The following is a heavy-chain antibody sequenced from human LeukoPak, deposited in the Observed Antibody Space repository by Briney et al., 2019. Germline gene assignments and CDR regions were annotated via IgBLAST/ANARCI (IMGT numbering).Heavy chain of an antibody. CDR2: IYSGGST. D-gene: IGHD3-10*01. Sequence: GGSLRLSCAASGFTVSSNYMSWVRQAPGKGLEWVSVIYSGGSTYYADSVKGRFTISRDNSKNTLYLQMNSLRAEDTAVYYCARMGAYGSGSYYNGDYWGQGTLVTVSS. V-gene: IGHV3-66*01. CDR3: ARMGAYGSGSYYNGDY. J-gene: IGHJ4*02. CDR1: GFTVSSNY.